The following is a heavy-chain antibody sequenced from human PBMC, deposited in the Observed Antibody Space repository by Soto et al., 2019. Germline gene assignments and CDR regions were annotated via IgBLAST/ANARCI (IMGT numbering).Heavy chain of an antibody. V-gene: IGHV4-30-4*01. CDR3: AIEIMPLTNDWYFDL. D-gene: IGHD2-8*01. CDR2: IFDSGST. J-gene: IGHJ2*01. Sequence: SETLSLTCTVSGGSISGGVHSWSWIRQPPGKGLEWIGHIFDSGSTYYNPSLKSRLTISVDTSKNQFSLRLSSVTAADTAVYYCAIEIMPLTNDWYFDLRGRRTLVTVSS. CDR1: GGSISGGVHS.